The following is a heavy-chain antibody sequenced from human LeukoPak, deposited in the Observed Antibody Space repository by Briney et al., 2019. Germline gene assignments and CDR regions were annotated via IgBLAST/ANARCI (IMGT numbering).Heavy chain of an antibody. CDR3: ARLSYCSSTSCYRDAFDI. D-gene: IGHD2-2*01. CDR2: IYYSGST. CDR1: GVSISSYY. J-gene: IGHJ3*02. V-gene: IGHV4-59*07. Sequence: KPSDPLSLTCTVSGVSISSYYWSWIRQPPGKRLEWFGYIYYSGSTNYNPSLKSRVTISVDTSKHQLSLKLSSVTAADTAVYYCARLSYCSSTSCYRDAFDIWGQGTMVTVSS.